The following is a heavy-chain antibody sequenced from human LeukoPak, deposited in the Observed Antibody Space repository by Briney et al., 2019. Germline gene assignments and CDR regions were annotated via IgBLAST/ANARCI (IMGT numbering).Heavy chain of an antibody. J-gene: IGHJ4*02. CDR2: IYYSGST. D-gene: IGHD6-19*01. Sequence: PSETLSLTCTVSGGSVSSGSYYWSWIRPPPGKGLEWIGYIYYSGSTNHNPSLKSRVTISVDTSKNQFSLKLSSVTAADTAVYYCARLKYSSGWLGGTYYFDYWGQGTLVTVSS. CDR1: GGSVSSGSYY. V-gene: IGHV4-61*01. CDR3: ARLKYSSGWLGGTYYFDY.